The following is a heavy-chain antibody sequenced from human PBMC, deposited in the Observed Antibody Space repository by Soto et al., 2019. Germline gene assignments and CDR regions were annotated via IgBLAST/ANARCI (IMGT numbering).Heavy chain of an antibody. J-gene: IGHJ5*02. D-gene: IGHD5-18*01. V-gene: IGHV3-23*01. Sequence: LRLSCAASGFTFGTYAMNWVRQAPGKGLEWVSGITGRGGSTYYADSVKGRFTISRDNSENTLYLQMNSLRGDDTAVYYCAKDRSVDTRDWFDPWGQGTLVTVSS. CDR3: AKDRSVDTRDWFDP. CDR1: GFTFGTYA. CDR2: ITGRGGST.